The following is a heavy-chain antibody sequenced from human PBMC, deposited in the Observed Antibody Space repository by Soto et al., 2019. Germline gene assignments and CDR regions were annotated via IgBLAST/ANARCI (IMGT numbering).Heavy chain of an antibody. V-gene: IGHV3-23*01. Sequence: EVQLLESGGGLVQPGGSLRLSCAASGFTFSSYAMSWVRQAPGKGLEWVSAISGSGGSTYYADSVKGRFTISRDNSKNTLYLQMNSLRAEDTAVYYCARVRLAARRQFDYWGQGTLVTVSS. D-gene: IGHD6-6*01. CDR3: ARVRLAARRQFDY. J-gene: IGHJ4*02. CDR2: ISGSGGST. CDR1: GFTFSSYA.